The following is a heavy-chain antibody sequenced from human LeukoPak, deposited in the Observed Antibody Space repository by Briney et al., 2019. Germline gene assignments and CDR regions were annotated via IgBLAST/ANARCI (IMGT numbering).Heavy chain of an antibody. V-gene: IGHV4-59*01. J-gene: IGHJ4*02. CDR2: IYYSGST. CDR1: GGSISPYY. CDR3: ARYGRGYFDY. Sequence: SETLSLTCTVSGGSISPYYWNWIRQPPGKRLEWIGYIYYSGSTNYNPSLKSRVTISVDTSKNQFSLRLSSVTAADTAVYYCARYGRGYFDYWGQGTLVTVSS. D-gene: IGHD3-10*01.